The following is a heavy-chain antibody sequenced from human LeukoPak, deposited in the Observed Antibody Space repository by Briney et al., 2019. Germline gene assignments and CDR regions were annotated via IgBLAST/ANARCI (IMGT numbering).Heavy chain of an antibody. D-gene: IGHD2-21*01. CDR1: GYTSTGYY. CDR2: INTKTGAT. CDR3: ARGVVACPN. J-gene: IGHJ4*02. Sequence: ASVKVSCKASGYTSTGYYMHWVRQAPGQGLKWMGWINTKTGATNIAQQFQGRVTMTRDTSVNTAYIEVSRLTSDDTAVYFCARGVVACPNWGQGTLVTVSS. V-gene: IGHV1-2*02.